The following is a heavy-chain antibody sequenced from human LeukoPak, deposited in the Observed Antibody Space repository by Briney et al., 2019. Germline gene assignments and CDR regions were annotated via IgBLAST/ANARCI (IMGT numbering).Heavy chain of an antibody. CDR1: GFIFSIYN. CDR3: ARDYYDSSGSFDH. CDR2: ISSSSNYI. J-gene: IGHJ4*02. Sequence: GGSLRLSCAASGFIFSIYNMNWVRQAPGKGLEWVSSISSSSNYIYYADSVKGRFTISRDNAKNSLYLQMNSLRAEDTALYYCARDYYDSSGSFDHWGQGTLITVSS. V-gene: IGHV3-21*01. D-gene: IGHD3-22*01.